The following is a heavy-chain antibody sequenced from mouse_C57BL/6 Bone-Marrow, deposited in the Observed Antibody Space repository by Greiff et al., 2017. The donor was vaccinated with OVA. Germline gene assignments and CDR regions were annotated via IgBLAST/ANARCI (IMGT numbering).Heavy chain of an antibody. CDR2: IYPRSGNT. CDR1: GYTFTSYG. Sequence: QVQLQQSGAELARPGASVKLSCKASGYTFTSYGISWVKQRTGQGLVWIGEIYPRSGNTYYNEKFKGKATLTADKSSSTAYMELRSLTSEDSAVYFCARWGYGTNFDYWGQGTTLTVSS. V-gene: IGHV1-81*01. CDR3: ARWGYGTNFDY. J-gene: IGHJ2*01. D-gene: IGHD2-10*02.